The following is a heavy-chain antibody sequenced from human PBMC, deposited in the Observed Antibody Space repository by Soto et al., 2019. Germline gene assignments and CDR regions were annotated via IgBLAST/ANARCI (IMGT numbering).Heavy chain of an antibody. CDR3: AHSVVAGLGYYFDY. V-gene: IGHV2-5*02. D-gene: IGHD6-19*01. J-gene: IGHJ4*02. CDR2: IYWDDDK. CDR1: GFSLSSTRVA. Sequence: QITLKESGPTLVKPTQTLTLTCTFSGFSLSSTRVAVGWIRQPPGKALEWLALIYWDDDKRYIPFLKSRLTITKDTSKNQMVLTMTNMDPVDTATYYCAHSVVAGLGYYFDYWGQGTLVTVSS.